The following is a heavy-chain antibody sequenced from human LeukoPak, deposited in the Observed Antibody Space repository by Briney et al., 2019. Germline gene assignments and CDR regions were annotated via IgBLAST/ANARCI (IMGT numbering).Heavy chain of an antibody. Sequence: GGSLRLSCAASGFTFSSYAMSWVRQAPGKGLEWVAVISYDGSNKYYADSVKGRFTISRDNSKNTLYLQMNSLRAEDTAVYYCAKESVVGEMIPTHYWGQGTLVTVSS. CDR3: AKESVVGEMIPTHY. CDR1: GFTFSSYA. D-gene: IGHD3-16*01. CDR2: ISYDGSNK. V-gene: IGHV3-30*18. J-gene: IGHJ4*02.